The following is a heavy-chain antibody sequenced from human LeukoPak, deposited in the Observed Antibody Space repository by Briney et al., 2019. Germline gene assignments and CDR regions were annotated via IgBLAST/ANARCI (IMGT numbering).Heavy chain of an antibody. CDR1: GYTFTGYY. CDR3: ARGGLDV. CDR2: INPNNGDA. J-gene: IGHJ6*02. Sequence: ASVKVSCKASGYTFTGYYIHWVRQAPGRGLERMGQINPNNGDADYAQKFQGRVAMTWDTSINTAYMELSRLRSDDTAVYYCARGGLDVWGQGTTVTVSS. V-gene: IGHV1-2*06.